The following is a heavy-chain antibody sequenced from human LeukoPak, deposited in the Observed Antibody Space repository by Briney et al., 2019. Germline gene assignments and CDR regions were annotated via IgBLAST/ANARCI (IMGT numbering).Heavy chain of an antibody. CDR3: ARGGNYDFWSGYYVSSYNWFDP. V-gene: IGHV4-34*01. J-gene: IGHJ5*02. Sequence: SETLSLTCAVYGGSLSGYYWSWIRQPPGKGLEWIGEINHSGSTNYNPSLKSRVTISVDTSKNQLSLKLSSVTAADTAVYYRARGGNYDFWSGYYVSSYNWFDPWGQGTLVTVSS. CDR1: GGSLSGYY. CDR2: INHSGST. D-gene: IGHD3-3*01.